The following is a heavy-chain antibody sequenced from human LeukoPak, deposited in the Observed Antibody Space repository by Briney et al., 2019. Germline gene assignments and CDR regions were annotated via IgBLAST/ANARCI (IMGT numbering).Heavy chain of an antibody. CDR2: ISGSGAST. Sequence: GGSLRLSCAASGLTFSNYVMSWVRQAPGKGLEWVSSISGSGASTYYADSVKGRFTISRDNSKNMLFLQMNSLRAEDTAVYYCAKPTHVYYYMDVWGKGTTVTVSS. CDR3: AKPTHVYYYMDV. J-gene: IGHJ6*03. CDR1: GLTFSNYV. D-gene: IGHD4-17*01. V-gene: IGHV3-23*01.